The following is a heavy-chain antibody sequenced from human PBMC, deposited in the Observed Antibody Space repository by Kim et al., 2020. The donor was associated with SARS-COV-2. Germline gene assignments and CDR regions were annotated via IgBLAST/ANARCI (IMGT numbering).Heavy chain of an antibody. Sequence: GRVTITRDTSASTAYMELSSLRSEDTAVYYCARDGDYIWGSYRSALSFDYWGQGTLVTVSS. CDR3: ARDGDYIWGSYRSALSFDY. J-gene: IGHJ4*02. D-gene: IGHD3-16*02. V-gene: IGHV1-3*01.